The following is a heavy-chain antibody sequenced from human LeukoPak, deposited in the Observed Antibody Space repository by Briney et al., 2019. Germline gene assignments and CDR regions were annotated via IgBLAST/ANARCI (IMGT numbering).Heavy chain of an antibody. CDR2: IYYSGST. D-gene: IGHD6-13*01. Sequence: SETLSLTCTVSGGSISSYYWSWIRQPAGKGLEWIGYIYYSGSTNYNPSLKSRVTISVDTSKNQFSLKLSSVTAADTAVYYCARGRLQQLVVGFDYWGQGTLVTVSS. J-gene: IGHJ4*02. CDR3: ARGRLQQLVVGFDY. V-gene: IGHV4-59*01. CDR1: GGSISSYY.